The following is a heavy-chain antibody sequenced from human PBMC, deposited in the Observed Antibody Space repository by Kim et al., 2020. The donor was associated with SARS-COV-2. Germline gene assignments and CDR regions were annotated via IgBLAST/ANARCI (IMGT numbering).Heavy chain of an antibody. V-gene: IGHV3-48*02. J-gene: IGHJ2*01. Sequence: GGSLRLSCAASGFTFSSYSMNWVRQAPGKGLEWVSYISSSSSTIYYADSVKGRFTISRDNAKNSLYLQMNSLRDEDTAVYYCARDRRFVNYGSGSYRWYFDLWGRGTLVTVSS. CDR1: GFTFSSYS. D-gene: IGHD3-10*01. CDR2: ISSSSSTI. CDR3: ARDRRFVNYGSGSYRWYFDL.